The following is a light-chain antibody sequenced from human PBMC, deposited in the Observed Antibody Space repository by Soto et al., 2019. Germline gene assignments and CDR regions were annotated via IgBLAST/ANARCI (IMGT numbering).Light chain of an antibody. Sequence: QSALTQPRSVSGSPGQSVTISCTGTSSDFGGYNYVSWYQQHPGKAPKLIIFDVSKRPSGVPDRFSGSKSGNTASLTISGLQAEDEAEDYCCSYAGSYTLVVFGGGTKLTVL. CDR1: SSDFGGYNY. J-gene: IGLJ2*01. CDR3: CSYAGSYTLVV. CDR2: DVS. V-gene: IGLV2-11*01.